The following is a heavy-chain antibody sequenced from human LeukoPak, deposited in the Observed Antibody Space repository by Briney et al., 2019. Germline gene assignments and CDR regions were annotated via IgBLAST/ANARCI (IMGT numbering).Heavy chain of an antibody. CDR2: TSKDGSDT. D-gene: IGHD6-25*01. CDR1: GFTFSDSW. V-gene: IGHV3-74*01. CDR3: ARGGYSGSYYRFS. Sequence: GGSLRLSCAASGFTFSDSWIHWVRQAPGKGPEWLSRTSKDGSDTVYADSAKGRLTASRDNAKNTVYLELTNLRPDDTAPYYCARGGYSGSYYRFSWGRGTLVTVAS. J-gene: IGHJ4*02.